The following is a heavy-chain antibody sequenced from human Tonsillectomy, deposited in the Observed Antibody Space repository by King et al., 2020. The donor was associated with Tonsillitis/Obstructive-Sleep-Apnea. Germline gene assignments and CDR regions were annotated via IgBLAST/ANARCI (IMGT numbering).Heavy chain of an antibody. CDR3: ASQTETYYDFWSGYYKGDAFDI. V-gene: IGHV5-51*01. CDR1: GYSFTSYW. Sequence: VQLVESGAEVKKPGESLNISCKGSGYSFTSYWIGWVRQMPGKGLEWMGIIYPGDSDTRYSPSFQGQVTISADKSISTAYLQWSSLKASDTAMYYCASQTETYYDFWSGYYKGDAFDIWGQGTMVTVSP. J-gene: IGHJ3*02. CDR2: IYPGDSDT. D-gene: IGHD3-3*01.